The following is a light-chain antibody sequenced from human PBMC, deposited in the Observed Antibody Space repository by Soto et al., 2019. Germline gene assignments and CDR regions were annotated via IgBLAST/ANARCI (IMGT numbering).Light chain of an antibody. Sequence: QSVLTQPASVSGSPGQSITISCTGTSSDVGSYNLFSWYQQHPGKAPKLMIYEGSKRPSGVSNRFSGSKSGNTASLTISGLQAEDEADYYCCSYADSSTPYVFGTGTKVTVL. J-gene: IGLJ1*01. CDR2: EGS. CDR1: SSDVGSYNL. CDR3: CSYADSSTPYV. V-gene: IGLV2-23*01.